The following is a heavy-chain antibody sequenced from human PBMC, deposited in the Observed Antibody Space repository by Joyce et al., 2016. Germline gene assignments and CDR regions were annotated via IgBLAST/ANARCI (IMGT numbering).Heavy chain of an antibody. V-gene: IGHV3-30*01. J-gene: IGHJ4*02. CDR3: AREPTSGWYTGRFDS. CDR1: GFSFNNYA. D-gene: IGHD6-19*01. Sequence: QVQLVESGGGVVQPGRSLRLSCAASGFSFNNYAMHWVRQAPGKGLEWVTVILDDGSNKNYADSVKGRFTISRDNSKNTLYLQMNSLRPEDTAMYYCAREPTSGWYTGRFDSWGQGTLVTVSS. CDR2: ILDDGSNK.